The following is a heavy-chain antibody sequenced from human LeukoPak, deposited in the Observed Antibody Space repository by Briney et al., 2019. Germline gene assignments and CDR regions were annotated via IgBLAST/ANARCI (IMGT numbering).Heavy chain of an antibody. CDR3: ARVGGSGSYWAHYYYYYMDV. CDR1: GGSISSSSYY. D-gene: IGHD3-10*01. V-gene: IGHV4-39*07. CDR2: IYYSGST. J-gene: IGHJ6*03. Sequence: PSETLSLTCTVSGGSISSSSYYWGWIRQPPGKGLEWIGSIYYSGSTYYNPSLKSRVTISVDTSKNQFSLKLSSVTAADTAVYYCARVGGSGSYWAHYYYYYMDVWGKGTTVTVSS.